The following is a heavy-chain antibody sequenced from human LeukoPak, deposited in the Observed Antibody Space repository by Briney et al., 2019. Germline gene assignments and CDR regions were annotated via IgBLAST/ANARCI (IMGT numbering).Heavy chain of an antibody. CDR1: GFTFSSYA. Sequence: GGSLRLSCAASGFTFSSYAMHWVRQAPGKGLEWVAVISYDGSNKFYADSVKGRFTLSRDNSKNTLYLQMNSLRIEDTAVYYCGRGSVGFGELNYWGQGTLVTVSS. V-gene: IGHV3-30-3*01. J-gene: IGHJ4*02. CDR3: GRGSVGFGELNY. D-gene: IGHD3-10*01. CDR2: ISYDGSNK.